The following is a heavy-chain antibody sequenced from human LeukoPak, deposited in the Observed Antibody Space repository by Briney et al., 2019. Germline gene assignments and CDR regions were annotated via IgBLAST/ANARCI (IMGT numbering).Heavy chain of an antibody. CDR3: AKPYSGSYYFDY. CDR1: GFTFSSYA. D-gene: IGHD1-26*01. CDR2: ISGSGGST. V-gene: IGHV3-23*01. J-gene: IGHJ4*02. Sequence: GGSLRLSCAASGFTFSSYAMSWVRQAPGKGLEWVSGISGSGGSTYYADSVKGRFTIPRDNSKNKVYLQMSSLRAEDTAVYYCAKPYSGSYYFDYWGQGTLVTVSS.